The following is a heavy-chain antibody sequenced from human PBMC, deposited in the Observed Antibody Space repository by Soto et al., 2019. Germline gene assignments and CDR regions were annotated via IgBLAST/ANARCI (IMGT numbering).Heavy chain of an antibody. CDR1: GGSVNTNY. Sequence: QVQLQESGPGLVKPSETLSLTCSVSGGSVNTNYWSWIRQAPGKGLEWIGNAYHSGNSYYNPSLESRFTISVDTSRNQFSLKMTSVTAADTAVYYCARSQSGYSSSWLDPWGQGTLVTVSS. CDR3: ARSQSGYSSSWLDP. V-gene: IGHV4-59*02. D-gene: IGHD6-13*01. CDR2: AYHSGNS. J-gene: IGHJ5*02.